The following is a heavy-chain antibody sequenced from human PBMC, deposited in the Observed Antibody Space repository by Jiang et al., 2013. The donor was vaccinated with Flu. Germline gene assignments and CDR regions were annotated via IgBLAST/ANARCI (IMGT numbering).Heavy chain of an antibody. CDR2: ISGHNGDT. V-gene: IGHV1-18*01. J-gene: IGHJ4*02. CDR1: GYTFTSYG. Sequence: QSGAEVKKPGASVKVSCKASGYTFTSYGISWVRQAPGQGLEWMGWISGHNGDTRYPQNLQGRVTMTTDTSTSTAYMELRSLTPDDTAVYYCAREWACGGDCYYFDYWGQGTLVTVFS. CDR3: AREWACGGDCYYFDY. D-gene: IGHD2-21*02.